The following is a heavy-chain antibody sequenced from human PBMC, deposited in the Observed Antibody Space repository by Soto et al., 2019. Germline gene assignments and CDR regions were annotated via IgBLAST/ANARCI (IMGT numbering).Heavy chain of an antibody. V-gene: IGHV3-23*01. CDR2: ISGSGGST. CDR1: GFTFSSYA. CDR3: AKARAQYYDFWSGYPVDY. J-gene: IGHJ4*02. Sequence: EVQLLESGGGLVQPGGSLRLSCAASGFTFSSYAMSWVRQAPGKGLECVSAISGSGGSTYYADSVKGRFTISRDNSKNTLYLQMNSLRAEDTAVYYCAKARAQYYDFWSGYPVDYWGQGTLVTVSS. D-gene: IGHD3-3*01.